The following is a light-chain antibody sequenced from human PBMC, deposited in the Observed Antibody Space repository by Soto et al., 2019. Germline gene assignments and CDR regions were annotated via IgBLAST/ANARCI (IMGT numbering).Light chain of an antibody. J-gene: IGKJ5*01. CDR2: GAS. CDR1: QSVSSSY. Sequence: EIVLTQSPGTLSLSPGERATLSCRASQSVSSSYLAWYRQKPGQAPWLLIYGASNRASGVPDRFSGSGSGTTFTLTLTGPEPEDFSVYYSLQDNRYPFTFGQGTRLDIE. CDR3: LQDNRYPFT. V-gene: IGKV3-20*01.